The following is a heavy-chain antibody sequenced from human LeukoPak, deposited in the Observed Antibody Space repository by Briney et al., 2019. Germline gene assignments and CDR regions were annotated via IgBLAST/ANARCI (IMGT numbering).Heavy chain of an antibody. V-gene: IGHV4-39*01. CDR1: GDSLSSSGHW. CDR3: ARPSSSGSYYY. D-gene: IGHD1-26*01. CDR2: ISYSGSP. J-gene: IGHJ4*02. Sequence: SETLSLTCTVSGDSLSSSGHWWGWIRQPPGGGLEWIGSISYSGSPSYNPSLKSRVTISVDTSKNQLSLRLSSVTAADTAVYYCARPSSSGSYYYWGQGTLVTVS.